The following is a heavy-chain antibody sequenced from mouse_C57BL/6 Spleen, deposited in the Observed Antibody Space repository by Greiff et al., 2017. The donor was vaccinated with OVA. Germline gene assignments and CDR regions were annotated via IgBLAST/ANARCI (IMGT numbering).Heavy chain of an antibody. D-gene: IGHD1-1*01. Sequence: VQLQQPGPELVKPGASVKISCKASGYSFTDYNMNWVKQSNGKSLEWIGVINPNYGTTSYNQKFKGKATLTVDQSSSTAYMQLNSLTSVDSAVYYCAGGDRITTVVALRWYFDVWGTGTTVTVSS. CDR1: GYSFTDYN. V-gene: IGHV1-39*01. J-gene: IGHJ1*03. CDR3: AGGDRITTVVALRWYFDV. CDR2: INPNYGTT.